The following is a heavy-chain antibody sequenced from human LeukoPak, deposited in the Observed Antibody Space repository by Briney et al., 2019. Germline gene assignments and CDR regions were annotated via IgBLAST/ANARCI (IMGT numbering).Heavy chain of an antibody. J-gene: IGHJ4*02. CDR3: ARLMLLWPPIYFDY. V-gene: IGHV3-7*01. CDR2: IKEDGSEE. Sequence: PGGSLRLSCAASGFNFNAYWMTWVRQSPGKGLEWVANIKEDGSEEYYVDSVKGRFTISRDNAKNSVYLQMNSLRAEDTAVYYCARLMLLWPPIYFDYWGQGTLVTVSS. D-gene: IGHD2-8*01. CDR1: GFNFNAYW.